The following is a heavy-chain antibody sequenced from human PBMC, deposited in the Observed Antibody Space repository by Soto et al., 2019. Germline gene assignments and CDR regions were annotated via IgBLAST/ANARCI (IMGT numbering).Heavy chain of an antibody. CDR3: ARDNSPYSSGWHNRHFDY. CDR2: ISYDGSNK. V-gene: IGHV3-30-3*01. D-gene: IGHD6-19*01. Sequence: QVQLVESGGGVVQPGRSLRLSCAASGFTFSSYAMHWVRQAPGKGLEWVAVISYDGSNKYYADSVKGRFTIYRDNSKETLYLQMNSLRAEDTAVYYCARDNSPYSSGWHNRHFDYWGQGTLVTVSS. J-gene: IGHJ4*02. CDR1: GFTFSSYA.